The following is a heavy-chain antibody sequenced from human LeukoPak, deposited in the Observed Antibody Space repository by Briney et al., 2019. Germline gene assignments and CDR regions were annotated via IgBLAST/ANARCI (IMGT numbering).Heavy chain of an antibody. CDR1: GFTFSNYA. CDR3: AKDARCSGSITAADY. CDR2: ISGSGGST. J-gene: IGHJ4*02. D-gene: IGHD6-6*01. Sequence: GGSLRLSCAASGFTFSNYAMSWVRQAPGKGLEWVSGISGSGGSTYYADSVKGRFPISRDNSKNTLYLQMNSLRAEDTAVYYCAKDARCSGSITAADYWGQGTLVTVSS. V-gene: IGHV3-23*01.